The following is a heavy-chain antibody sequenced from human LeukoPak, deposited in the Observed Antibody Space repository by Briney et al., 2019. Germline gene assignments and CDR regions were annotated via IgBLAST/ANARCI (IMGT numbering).Heavy chain of an antibody. J-gene: IGHJ4*02. CDR1: GYTFPSYF. CDR2: INPTGGST. D-gene: IGHD6-6*01. CDR3: ARTAARRFDY. Sequence: GASVKVSCKASGYTFPSYFMHWVRQAPGQGLEGMGIINPTGGSTTYAQKFQGRVTMTRDTSTSTVYMELSSLRSDDTAVYYCARTAARRFDYWGQGTLVTVSS. V-gene: IGHV1-46*01.